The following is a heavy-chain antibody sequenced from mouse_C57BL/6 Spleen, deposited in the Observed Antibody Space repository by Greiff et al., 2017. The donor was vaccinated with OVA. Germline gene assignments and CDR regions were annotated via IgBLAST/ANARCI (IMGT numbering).Heavy chain of an antibody. CDR1: GYTFTSYW. J-gene: IGHJ4*01. CDR3: ARQSEGAMDY. CDR2: IDPSDSET. V-gene: IGHV1-52*01. Sequence: QVQLQQPGAELVRPGSSVKLSCKASGYTFTSYWMHWVKQRPIQGLEWIGNIDPSDSETHYNQKFKYKATLTVDKSSSTAYMQLSSLTSEYSAIYYCARQSEGAMDYWGQVPSVTVSS.